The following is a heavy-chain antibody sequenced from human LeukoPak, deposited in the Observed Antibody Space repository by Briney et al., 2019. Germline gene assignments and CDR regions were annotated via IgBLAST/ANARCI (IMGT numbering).Heavy chain of an antibody. CDR2: ISAYSGNT. V-gene: IGHV1-18*01. J-gene: IGHJ4*02. Sequence: ASVKVSCKASGYTFTSYGISWVRQAPGQGLEWMGWISAYSGNTKSAQKFQGRVTMTTDTSTSTAYMELRSLTFDDTAVYYCARDRQGSGWFNYWGQGTVVTVSS. CDR3: ARDRQGSGWFNY. CDR1: GYTFTSYG. D-gene: IGHD6-19*01.